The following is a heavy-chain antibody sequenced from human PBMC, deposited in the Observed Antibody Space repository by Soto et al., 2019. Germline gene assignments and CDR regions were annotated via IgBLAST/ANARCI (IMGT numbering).Heavy chain of an antibody. CDR3: AKDVIAARPYYYFGLDV. CDR1: GFTFYDYT. J-gene: IGHJ6*02. D-gene: IGHD6-6*01. V-gene: IGHV3-43*01. Sequence: PGGSLRLSCAASGFTFYDYTMHWVRQVPGRGLEWDSLISWDGGSTYYADSVKGRFTISRDNSKNSLYLQMNSLRTDDTALYYCAKDVIAARPYYYFGLDVWGQGTTVTVSS. CDR2: ISWDGGST.